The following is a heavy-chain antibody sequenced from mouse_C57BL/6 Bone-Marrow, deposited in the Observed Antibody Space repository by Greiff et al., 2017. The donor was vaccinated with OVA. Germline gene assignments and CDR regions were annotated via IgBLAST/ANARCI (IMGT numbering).Heavy chain of an antibody. V-gene: IGHV1-80*01. Sequence: QVQLQQSGAELVKPGASVKISCKASGYAFSSYWMNWVKQRPGKGLEWIGQIYPGDGDTNYNGKFKGKATLTADKSSSTAYMQLSSLTSEDSAVYFCAREGWEDAMDYWGQGTSVTVSS. J-gene: IGHJ4*01. CDR2: IYPGDGDT. CDR3: AREGWEDAMDY. CDR1: GYAFSSYW. D-gene: IGHD3-3*01.